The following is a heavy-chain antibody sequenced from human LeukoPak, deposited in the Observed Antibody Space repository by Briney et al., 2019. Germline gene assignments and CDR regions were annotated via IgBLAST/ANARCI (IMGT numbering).Heavy chain of an antibody. J-gene: IGHJ4*02. V-gene: IGHV3-43*02. CDR1: GFILDDYA. CDR3: ARESERSGWYDY. CDR2: ISGDGGST. Sequence: PGGSLRLSCAAPGFILDDYAIHWVRHAPGQGLEWVSLISGDGGSTFYADSVKGRLTISRDNSKNSLYLQMSSLRSEDTALYYCARESERSGWYDYWGQGTLVTVSS. D-gene: IGHD6-19*01.